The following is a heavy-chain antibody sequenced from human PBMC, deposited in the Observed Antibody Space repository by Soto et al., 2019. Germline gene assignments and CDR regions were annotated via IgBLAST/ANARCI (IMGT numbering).Heavy chain of an antibody. Sequence: EVQLLESGGGLVQPGGSLRLSCAASGFAFSSYAMTWVRQAPGKGLEWVSALSGTGGTTYSADSVRGRFTIARDNSKKTLYLQMNGLSPEDSAIYYCAKFIVGTGGSSGWPWFLDSWGQGTLVTVSS. CDR2: LSGTGGTT. D-gene: IGHD6-25*01. V-gene: IGHV3-23*01. CDR1: GFAFSSYA. J-gene: IGHJ4*02. CDR3: AKFIVGTGGSSGWPWFLDS.